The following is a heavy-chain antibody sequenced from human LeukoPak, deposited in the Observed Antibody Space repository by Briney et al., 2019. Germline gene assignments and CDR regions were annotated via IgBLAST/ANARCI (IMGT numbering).Heavy chain of an antibody. CDR1: GGSISSSSKF. D-gene: IGHD2-2*01. V-gene: IGHV4-31*03. CDR2: IYYSGST. J-gene: IGHJ5*02. CDR3: ARGYQLPLGWFDP. Sequence: SETLSLTCTVSGGSISSSSKFWGWIRQPPGKGLEWIGYIYYSGSTYYNPSLKSRVTISVDTSKNQFSLKLSSVTAADTAVYYCARGYQLPLGWFDPWGQGTLVTVSS.